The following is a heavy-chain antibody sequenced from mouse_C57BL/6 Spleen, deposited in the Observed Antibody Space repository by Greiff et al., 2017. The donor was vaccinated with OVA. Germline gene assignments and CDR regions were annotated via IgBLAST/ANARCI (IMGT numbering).Heavy chain of an antibody. Sequence: QVQLKESGAELVRPGASVKMSCKASGYTFTSYNMHWVKQTPGQGLEWIGAIYPGNGDTSYNQKFKGKATLTVDKSSSTAYMQLSSLTSEDSADYFCARAGYFDYWGQGTTLTVSS. CDR1: GYTFTSYN. CDR2: IYPGNGDT. J-gene: IGHJ2*01. V-gene: IGHV1-12*01. CDR3: ARAGYFDY.